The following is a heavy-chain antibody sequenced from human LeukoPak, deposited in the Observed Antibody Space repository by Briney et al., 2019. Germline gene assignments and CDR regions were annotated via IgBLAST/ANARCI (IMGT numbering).Heavy chain of an antibody. CDR2: INSDGSST. J-gene: IGHJ4*02. Sequence: GGSLRLSCAASGFTFSSYWMHWVRQAPGKGLVWVSRINSDGSSTSYADSVKGRFTISRDNAKNSLYLQMNSLRAEDTAVYYCARVEWLGSSGSRHDYWGQGTLVTVSS. V-gene: IGHV3-74*01. CDR1: GFTFSSYW. CDR3: ARVEWLGSSGSRHDY. D-gene: IGHD3-22*01.